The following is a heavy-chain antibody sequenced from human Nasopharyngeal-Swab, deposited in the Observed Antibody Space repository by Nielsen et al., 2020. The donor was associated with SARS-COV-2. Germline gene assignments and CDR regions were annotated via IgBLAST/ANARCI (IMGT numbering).Heavy chain of an antibody. Sequence: GESLKISCAASGFTVSSNYMSWVRQAPGKGLEWVSVIYSGGSTYYADSVKGRFTISRDNAKNSLYLQMNSLRAEDTAVYYCARDPKYYYYYGMDVWGQGTTVTVSS. J-gene: IGHJ6*02. CDR2: IYSGGST. CDR3: ARDPKYYYYYGMDV. CDR1: GFTVSSNY. V-gene: IGHV3-66*01.